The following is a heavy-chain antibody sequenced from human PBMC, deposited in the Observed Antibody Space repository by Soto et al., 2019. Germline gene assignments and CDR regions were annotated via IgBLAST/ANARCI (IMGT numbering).Heavy chain of an antibody. CDR3: ARERSDSGRPLDY. CDR2: ISTSPGVI. V-gene: IGHV3-48*03. Sequence: EVQLVESGGGLVQPGGSLRLSCAASGFTFSSYELNWVRQAPGKGLEWVSYISTSPGVIYYGDSVKGRFTISRDNAKNSLYLQMNSLRAEDTAVYYCARERSDSGRPLDYWGQGTLVTVSS. J-gene: IGHJ4*02. D-gene: IGHD3-10*01. CDR1: GFTFSSYE.